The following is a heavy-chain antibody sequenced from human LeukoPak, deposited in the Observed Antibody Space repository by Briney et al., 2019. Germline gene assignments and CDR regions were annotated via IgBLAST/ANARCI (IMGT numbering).Heavy chain of an antibody. CDR3: AREYRSGDFDY. D-gene: IGHD3-10*01. CDR1: GFTFSSYW. J-gene: IGHJ4*02. Sequence: PGGSLRLSCAASGFTFSSYWMHWVRQAPGKGLVWVSVSRMNSDVSSRSYADSVKGRFTISRDNAKNTLYLQMNSLRAEDTAVYYCAREYRSGDFDYWGQGTLVTVSS. V-gene: IGHV3-74*01. CDR2: MNSDVSSR.